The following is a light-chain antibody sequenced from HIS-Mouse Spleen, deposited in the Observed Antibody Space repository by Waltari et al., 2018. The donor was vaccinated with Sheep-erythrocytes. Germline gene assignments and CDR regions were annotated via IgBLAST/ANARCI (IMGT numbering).Light chain of an antibody. CDR1: SSHVGGYNY. CDR2: DVS. CDR3: SSYTSSSSYV. Sequence: QSALTQPASVSGSPGQSITISCTGPSSHVGGYNYVYWYQQHPGKAHNLMIYDVSNRPSGVSNRFSGSKSGKTASLTISGLQAEDEADYYCSSYTSSSSYVFGTGTKVTVL. J-gene: IGLJ1*01. V-gene: IGLV2-14*03.